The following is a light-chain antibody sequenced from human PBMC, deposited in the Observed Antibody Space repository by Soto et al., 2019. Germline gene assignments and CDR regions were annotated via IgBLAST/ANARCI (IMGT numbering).Light chain of an antibody. CDR3: QQYNSNAWT. V-gene: IGKV1-5*01. CDR1: QSISSW. CDR2: DAS. J-gene: IGKJ1*01. Sequence: DIQMTQSPSTLSASVGDRVTITCRASQSISSWLAWYQQKPGKAPNLLIYDASSLDSGVPSRFSGSGSGTEFTLTISSLQPDDFATYYYQQYNSNAWTFGQGTKVEIK.